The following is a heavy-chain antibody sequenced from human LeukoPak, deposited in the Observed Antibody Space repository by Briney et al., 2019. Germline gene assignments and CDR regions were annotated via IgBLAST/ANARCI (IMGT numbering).Heavy chain of an antibody. CDR3: TRDLTGGLYFDY. J-gene: IGHJ4*02. D-gene: IGHD7-27*01. CDR2: IYYSGIT. CDR1: GGSISSYY. Sequence: SETLSLTCTVSGGSISSYYWSWIRQPPGKGLEWIGSIYYSGITNYNPSLKSRVSISVDTSKNQFSLRLSSVTAADTAIYYCTRDLTGGLYFDYWGQGTLVTVSS. V-gene: IGHV4-59*01.